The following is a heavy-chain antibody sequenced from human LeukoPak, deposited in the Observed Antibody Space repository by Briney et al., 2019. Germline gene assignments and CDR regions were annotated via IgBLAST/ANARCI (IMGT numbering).Heavy chain of an antibody. D-gene: IGHD1-7*01. CDR1: GGSFSGYY. J-gene: IGHJ4*02. CDR3: ASRSGGTTFETVTFDY. Sequence: SETLSLTCSVYGGSFSGYYWSWIRQPPGKGLEWIGEINHSGSTNYNPSLKSRVTISVDTSKNQFSLKLSSVTAADTAVYYCASRSGGTTFETVTFDYWGQGTLVTVSS. V-gene: IGHV4-34*01. CDR2: INHSGST.